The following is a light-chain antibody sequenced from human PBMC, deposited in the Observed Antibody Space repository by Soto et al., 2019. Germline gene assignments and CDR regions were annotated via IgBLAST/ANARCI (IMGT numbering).Light chain of an antibody. Sequence: DIQMTQSPSSLSASVGDRVTIICRASQSVSTRLAWYQQKPGKDPKLLIYDASSLESGVPSRFSGSGSGTEFTLTISSLQPDDFATYYCQQYNSYSTVGQGTKVDIK. J-gene: IGKJ1*01. V-gene: IGKV1-5*02. CDR1: QSVSTR. CDR3: QQYNSYST. CDR2: DAS.